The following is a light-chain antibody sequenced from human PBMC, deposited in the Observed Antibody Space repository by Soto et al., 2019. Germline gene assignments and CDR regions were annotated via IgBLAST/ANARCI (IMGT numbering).Light chain of an antibody. CDR2: DAS. V-gene: IGKV3-20*01. Sequence: EIVLTQSPGTLSLSPGKIATLSCRASQSVSSSYLVWYQQKPGQAPRLLIYDASSRATGISDRFSGSGLGTDFTLTTMRLEPEEWRVYYCHQRGSQCMTFDHRNKVQI. J-gene: IGKJ1*01. CDR1: QSVSSSY. CDR3: HQRGSQCMT.